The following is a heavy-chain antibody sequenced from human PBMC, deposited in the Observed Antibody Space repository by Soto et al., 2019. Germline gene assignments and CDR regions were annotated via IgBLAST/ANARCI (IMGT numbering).Heavy chain of an antibody. J-gene: IGHJ4*02. V-gene: IGHV3-21*01. CDR2: ISSSVLYI. CDR3: ARCLPSSDSCYRGYFDY. Sequence: PXGSLRLSCAASGFSVSTYSMNWVRQAPGKGLEWVSSISSSVLYIYYADSLKGRFTVSRDNAKNSLYLQMNSLKDEDTAVYYCARCLPSSDSCYRGYFDYWGQGTLVTVSS. CDR1: GFSVSTYS. D-gene: IGHD2-2*01.